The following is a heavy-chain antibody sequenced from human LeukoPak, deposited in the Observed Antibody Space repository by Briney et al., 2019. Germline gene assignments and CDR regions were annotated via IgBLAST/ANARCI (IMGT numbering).Heavy chain of an antibody. CDR2: INRSGST. D-gene: IGHD3-22*01. J-gene: IGHJ5*02. V-gene: IGHV4-34*01. CDR1: GGSFSGYY. Sequence: SETLSLTCAVYGGSFSGYYWSWIRQPPGEGLEWIGEINRSGSTNYNPSLKSRVTISVDTSKNQFSLKLSSVTAADTAVYYCARATNYYDSSRGAFDPWGQGTLVTVSS. CDR3: ARATNYYDSSRGAFDP.